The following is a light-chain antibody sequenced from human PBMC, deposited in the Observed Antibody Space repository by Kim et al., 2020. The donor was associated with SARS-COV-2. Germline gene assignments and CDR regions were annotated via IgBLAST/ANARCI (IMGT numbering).Light chain of an antibody. CDR3: CSYAGSYV. V-gene: IGLV2-11*01. CDR1: SSDVGGYNY. J-gene: IGLJ1*01. Sequence: PGQSVTISCTGTSSDVGGYNYVSWYQQHPGKAPKLMIYDVSKRPSGVPDRFSGSKSGNTASLTISGLQAEDEADYYCCSYAGSYVFGTGTKVTVL. CDR2: DVS.